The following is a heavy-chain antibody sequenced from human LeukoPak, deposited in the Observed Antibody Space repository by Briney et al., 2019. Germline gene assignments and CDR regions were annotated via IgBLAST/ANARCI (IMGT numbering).Heavy chain of an antibody. CDR1: GGSVSSGSYY. D-gene: IGHD6-19*01. J-gene: IGHJ1*01. V-gene: IGHV4-30-2*01. CDR2: IYHSGST. Sequence: PSETLSLTCTVSGGSVSSGSYYWSWIRQPPGKGLEWIGYIYHSGSTYYNPSLKSRVTISVDRSKNQFSLKLSSVTAADTAVYYCARASSGWYLYFQHWGQGALVTVSS. CDR3: ARASSGWYLYFQH.